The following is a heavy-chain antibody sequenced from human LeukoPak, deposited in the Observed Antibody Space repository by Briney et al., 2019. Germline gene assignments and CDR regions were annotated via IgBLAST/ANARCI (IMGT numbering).Heavy chain of an antibody. CDR2: ISGSGGST. CDR3: ATRGVAYCGGDCYPSNY. D-gene: IGHD2-21*02. Sequence: GRSLRLSCAASGFTFSSYGMRWVRQAPGKGLEWVSAISGSGGSTYYADSVKGRFTISRDNSKNTLYLQMNSLRAEDTAVYYCATRGVAYCGGDCYPSNYWGQGTLVTVSS. CDR1: GFTFSSYG. V-gene: IGHV3-23*01. J-gene: IGHJ4*02.